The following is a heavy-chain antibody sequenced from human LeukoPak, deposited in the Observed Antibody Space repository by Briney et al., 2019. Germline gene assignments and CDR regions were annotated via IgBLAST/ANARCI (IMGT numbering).Heavy chain of an antibody. D-gene: IGHD6-6*01. V-gene: IGHV3-53*01. Sequence: GGSLRLSCAASGFTVSSNYMSWVRQAPGKGLEWVSVIYSGGSTHYADSVKGRFTISRDNSKNTLYLQMNSLRAEDTAVYYCARDAYSSSSGRAFDIWGQGTMVTVSS. J-gene: IGHJ3*02. CDR1: GFTVSSNY. CDR3: ARDAYSSSSGRAFDI. CDR2: IYSGGST.